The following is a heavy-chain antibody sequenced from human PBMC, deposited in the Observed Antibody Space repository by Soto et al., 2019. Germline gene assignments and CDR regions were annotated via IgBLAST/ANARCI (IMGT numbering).Heavy chain of an antibody. D-gene: IGHD4-4*01. CDR2: IIPIFGTA. CDR3: ARAVHDYSNLYNWFDP. Sequence: QVQLVQSGAEVKKPGSSVRVSCKASGGTFSSYAISWVRQAPGQGLEWMGGIIPIFGTANYAQKFQGRVTITADESTSTAYMELSSLRSEDTAVYHCARAVHDYSNLYNWFDPWGQGTLVTVSS. J-gene: IGHJ5*02. CDR1: GGTFSSYA. V-gene: IGHV1-69*01.